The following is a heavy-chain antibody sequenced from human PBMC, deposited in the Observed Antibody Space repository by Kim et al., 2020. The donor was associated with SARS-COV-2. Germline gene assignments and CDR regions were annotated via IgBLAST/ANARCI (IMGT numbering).Heavy chain of an antibody. CDR2: T. D-gene: IGHD1-26*01. CDR3: ARPYRGAFDI. J-gene: IGHJ3*02. Sequence: TNYTPALQSRVTISVDTSKNQFSRKLSSVTAADTAVYYCARPYRGAFDIWGQGTMVTVSS. V-gene: IGHV4-59*08.